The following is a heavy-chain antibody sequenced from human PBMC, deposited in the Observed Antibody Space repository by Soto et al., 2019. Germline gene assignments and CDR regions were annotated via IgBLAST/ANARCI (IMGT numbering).Heavy chain of an antibody. V-gene: IGHV1-69*01. CDR3: ARTIALAVAPPPFPS. D-gene: IGHD6-13*01. CDR1: GGTFSSYA. J-gene: IGHJ5*02. CDR2: IIPIFGTA. Sequence: QVQLVQSGAEVKKPGSSVKVSCKASGGTFSSYAISWVRQAPGQGREWMGGIIPIFGTANYAQKFQGRVTINADESTPTDHMEISRLRSDDTAVYYRARTIALAVAPPPFPSWGQGTLVTESS.